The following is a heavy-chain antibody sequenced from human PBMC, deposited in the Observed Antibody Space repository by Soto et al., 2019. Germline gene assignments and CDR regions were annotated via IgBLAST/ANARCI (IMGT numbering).Heavy chain of an antibody. CDR3: AHSKDGYEN. V-gene: IGHV2-5*02. CDR1: GFSLSTRGVG. CDR2: IYWDDDK. J-gene: IGHJ4*02. Sequence: QITLKESGPTLVKPTQTLTLTCTFSGFSLSTRGVGVGWIRQPPGKALEWLALIYWDDDKHYSPSLKSRLTITKDTSKNHVVLTMINMDPVDTATYYCAHSKDGYENWGQGTLVTVSS. D-gene: IGHD2-15*01.